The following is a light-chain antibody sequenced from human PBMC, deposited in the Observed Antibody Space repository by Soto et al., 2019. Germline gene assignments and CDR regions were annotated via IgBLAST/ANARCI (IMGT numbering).Light chain of an antibody. CDR3: FSYAGSYTWV. V-gene: IGLV2-11*01. Sequence: QSVLTQPRSVSGSPGQSVTISCTGTSNDVGGYNYVSWYQQHPGKAPKVMIYDVSQRPSGVPDRFSGSKSGNTASLTISGLQAVDEADYYCFSYAGSYTWVFGGGTKVTVL. CDR2: DVS. J-gene: IGLJ3*02. CDR1: SNDVGGYNY.